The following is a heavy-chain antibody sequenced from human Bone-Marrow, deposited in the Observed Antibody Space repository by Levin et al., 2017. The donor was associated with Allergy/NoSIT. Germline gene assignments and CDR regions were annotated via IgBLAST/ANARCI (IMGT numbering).Heavy chain of an antibody. Sequence: LSLTCAASGFTVSSTYMSWVRPAPGKGLEWVSVIYSGGDTKHTESVKGRFSISRDTSKNTLYLQMNSLRVEDTAVYYCAKCSGWYGKGYFDLWGRGTLVTVSS. D-gene: IGHD6-19*01. J-gene: IGHJ2*01. CDR1: GFTVSSTY. CDR2: IYSGGDT. V-gene: IGHV3-53*01. CDR3: AKCSGWYGKGYFDL.